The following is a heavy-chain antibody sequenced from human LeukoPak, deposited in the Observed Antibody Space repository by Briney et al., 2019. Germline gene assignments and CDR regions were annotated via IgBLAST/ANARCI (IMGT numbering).Heavy chain of an antibody. Sequence: GGSLRLSCAASGFTFSSYWMSWVRQAPGKGLEWVSAISGSGGGTYYADSVKGRFTISRDNSKNTLYLQMNSLRAEDTAVYYCAKGYYDSSGFQEAFDYWGQGTLVTVSS. J-gene: IGHJ4*02. CDR1: GFTFSSYW. CDR2: ISGSGGGT. V-gene: IGHV3-23*01. CDR3: AKGYYDSSGFQEAFDY. D-gene: IGHD3-22*01.